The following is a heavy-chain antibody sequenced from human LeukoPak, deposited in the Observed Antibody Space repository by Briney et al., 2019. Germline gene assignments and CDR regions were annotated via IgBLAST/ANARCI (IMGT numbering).Heavy chain of an antibody. CDR3: ADKHYDFWSGYPEYFQH. CDR1: GYSISSGYY. Sequence: PSETLSLTCTVSGYSISSGYYWGWIRQPPGKGLEWIGSIYHSGSTYYNPSLKSRVTISVDTSKNQFSLKLSSVTAADTAVYYCADKHYDFWSGYPEYFQHWGQGTLVTVSS. CDR2: IYHSGST. J-gene: IGHJ1*01. D-gene: IGHD3-3*01. V-gene: IGHV4-38-2*02.